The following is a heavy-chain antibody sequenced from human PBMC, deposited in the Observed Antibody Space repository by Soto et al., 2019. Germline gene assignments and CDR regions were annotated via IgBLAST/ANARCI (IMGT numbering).Heavy chain of an antibody. CDR3: ARSILSYDDY. V-gene: IGHV4-31*03. J-gene: IGHJ4*02. CDR2: IYYTGNT. CDR1: GGSISSGGFF. Sequence: QVQLQESGPGLVKPSQTLSLTCTVSGGSISSGGFFWSWIRQHPGKGLEWIGYIYYTGNTYYNPSLKSRVNISLDASTNRFSLKLSSVTAADTAIYYCARSILSYDDYWGQGTLVTVSS. D-gene: IGHD5-18*01.